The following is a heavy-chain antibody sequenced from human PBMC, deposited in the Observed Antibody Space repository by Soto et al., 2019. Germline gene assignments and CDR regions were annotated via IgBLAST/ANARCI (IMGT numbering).Heavy chain of an antibody. V-gene: IGHV1-46*01. CDR1: GYTFTSYY. Sequence: ASVKVSCKASGYTFTSYYMHWVRQAPGQGLEWMGIINPSGGSTSYAQKFQGRVTMTRDTSTSTVYMELSSLRSEDTAVYYCARDSPGDYYDSSGSDAFDIWGQGXMVTV. D-gene: IGHD3-22*01. J-gene: IGHJ3*02. CDR3: ARDSPGDYYDSSGSDAFDI. CDR2: INPSGGST.